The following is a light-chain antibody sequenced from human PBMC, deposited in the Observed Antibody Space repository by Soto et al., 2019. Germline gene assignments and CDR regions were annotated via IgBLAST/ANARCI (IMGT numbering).Light chain of an antibody. V-gene: IGKV1-39*01. J-gene: IGKJ4*01. CDR3: QQSYSTSALT. Sequence: DIQMTQSPSSLSASVGDRVTITCRASQSMSSYLNWYQQKPGKAPKLLIYAASSLQSGVTSRFSGSGSGTDFTLTISSLQPEDFATYYCQQSYSTSALTFGGGTKVEI. CDR1: QSMSSY. CDR2: AAS.